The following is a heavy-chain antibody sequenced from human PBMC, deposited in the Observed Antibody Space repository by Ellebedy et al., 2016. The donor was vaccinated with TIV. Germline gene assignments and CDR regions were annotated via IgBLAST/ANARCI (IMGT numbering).Heavy chain of an antibody. D-gene: IGHD4-17*01. V-gene: IGHV3-21*04. CDR3: AKDSYGDVDY. CDR2: ISSSSSYI. J-gene: IGHJ4*02. Sequence: GGSLRLXXAASGFTFSSYSMNWVRQAPGKGLEWVSSISSSSSYIYYADSVKGRFTISRGNSKNTLYLQMNSLRAEDTAVYYCAKDSYGDVDYWGQGTLVTVSS. CDR1: GFTFSSYS.